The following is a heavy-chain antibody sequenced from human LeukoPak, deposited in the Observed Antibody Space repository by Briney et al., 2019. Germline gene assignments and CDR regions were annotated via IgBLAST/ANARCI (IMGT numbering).Heavy chain of an antibody. CDR2: IYTSGST. Sequence: SETLSFTCTVSGGSVSSYYWSWIRQPAGKGLEWIGRIYTSGSTNYNPSLKSRVTMSVDTSKNQFSLKLSSVTAADTAVYYCARETSSSKIDYWGQGTLVTVSS. D-gene: IGHD6-6*01. CDR3: ARETSSSKIDY. J-gene: IGHJ4*02. V-gene: IGHV4-4*07. CDR1: GGSVSSYY.